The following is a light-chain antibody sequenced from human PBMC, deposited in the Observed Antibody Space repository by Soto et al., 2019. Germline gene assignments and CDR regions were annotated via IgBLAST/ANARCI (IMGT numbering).Light chain of an antibody. CDR3: SSYTSSSTLGV. V-gene: IGLV2-14*01. CDR1: SSDVGSYNY. J-gene: IGLJ1*01. Sequence: QSALTQPASVSGSPGQSITISCTGTSSDVGSYNYVSWYQQHPGKAPKLMIYDVSNRPSGVSNRFSGSKSGNTASLTTSGLQAEDEADYYCSSYTSSSTLGVFGTGTKRTVL. CDR2: DVS.